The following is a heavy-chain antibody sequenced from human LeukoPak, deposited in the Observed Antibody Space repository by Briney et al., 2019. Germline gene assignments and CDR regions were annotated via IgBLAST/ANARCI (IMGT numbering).Heavy chain of an antibody. CDR1: GFTLSSYW. Sequence: GGSLRLSREASGFTLSSYWMSWVGQAPGKGLEWVANIKHDGSVKYYVDSVKGRFTISRDNAKNSLYRQMNSLRAEDTGVYYCARESRGYSGYDTDYWGQGTLVTVSS. CDR3: ARESRGYSGYDTDY. D-gene: IGHD5-12*01. V-gene: IGHV3-7*05. CDR2: IKHDGSVK. J-gene: IGHJ4*02.